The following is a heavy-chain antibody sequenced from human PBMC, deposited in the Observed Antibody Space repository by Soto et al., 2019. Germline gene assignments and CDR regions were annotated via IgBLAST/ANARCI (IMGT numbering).Heavy chain of an antibody. V-gene: IGHV4-59*01. CDR2: VYYNGNT. CDR1: GGSISTYF. Sequence: QVQLQASGPGLVKPSETLSLTCTVSGGSISTYFWSWIRQPPGKGLEWIGYVYYNGNTTYNPSLKSRVTISVDTSKDQFSLKLTSVTAADTAVYYCARGHDFWSGFYTPYFEYWGHKTLVTVSS. J-gene: IGHJ4*01. CDR3: ARGHDFWSGFYTPYFEY. D-gene: IGHD3-3*01.